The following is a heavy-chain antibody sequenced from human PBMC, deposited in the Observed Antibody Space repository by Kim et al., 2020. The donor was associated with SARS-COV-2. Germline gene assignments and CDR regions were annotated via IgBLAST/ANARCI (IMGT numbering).Heavy chain of an antibody. V-gene: IGHV4-34*01. Sequence: SETLSLTCAVYGGSFSGYYWSWIRQPPGKGLEWIGEINHSGSTNYNPSLKSRVTISVDTSKNQFSLKLSSVTAADTAVYYCARGRVRVRGALKRWIYFDYWGQGTLVTVSS. CDR3: ARGRVRVRGALKRWIYFDY. D-gene: IGHD3-10*01. CDR1: GGSFSGYY. CDR2: INHSGST. J-gene: IGHJ4*02.